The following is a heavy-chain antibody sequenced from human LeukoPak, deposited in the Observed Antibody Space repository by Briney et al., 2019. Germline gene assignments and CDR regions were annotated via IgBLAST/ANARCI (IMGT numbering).Heavy chain of an antibody. Sequence: PSETLSLTCAVYGGSFSGYYWSWIRQPPGKGLEWIGEINHSGSTNYNPSLKSRVTMSVDTSKNQFSLKLSSVTAADTAVYYCARDRVGYRGSYWFDPWGQGTLVTVSS. CDR3: ARDRVGYRGSYWFDP. D-gene: IGHD1-26*01. J-gene: IGHJ5*02. V-gene: IGHV4-34*01. CDR2: INHSGST. CDR1: GGSFSGYY.